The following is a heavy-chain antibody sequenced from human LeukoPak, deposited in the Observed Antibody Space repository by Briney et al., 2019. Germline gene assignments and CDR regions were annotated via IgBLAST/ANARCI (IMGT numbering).Heavy chain of an antibody. D-gene: IGHD1-26*01. CDR2: ISSSSSYI. CDR1: GFTFSSYS. J-gene: IGHJ4*02. CDR3: AVISGSYWFFDY. Sequence: GGSLRLSCAASGFTFSSYSMNWVRQAPGKGLDWVSSISSSSSYIYYADSVKGRFTISRDNAKNSLYLQMNSLRAEDTAVYYCAVISGSYWFFDYWGQGTLVTVSS. V-gene: IGHV3-21*01.